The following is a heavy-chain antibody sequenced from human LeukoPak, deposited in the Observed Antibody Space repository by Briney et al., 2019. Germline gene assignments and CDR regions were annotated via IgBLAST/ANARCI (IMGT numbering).Heavy chain of an antibody. CDR1: GFTVSSNY. D-gene: IGHD3-3*01. CDR2: IYRGGST. CDR3: ARDRSELGMDV. V-gene: IGHV3-66*02. Sequence: GGSVRLSCGASGFTVSSNYMRWVRQAPGKGLEWGSVIYRGGSTYYADSVKGRSTISRDNSKNTLYLQMNSLRAEDTAVYYCARDRSELGMDVWGKGTTVTVSS. J-gene: IGHJ6*03.